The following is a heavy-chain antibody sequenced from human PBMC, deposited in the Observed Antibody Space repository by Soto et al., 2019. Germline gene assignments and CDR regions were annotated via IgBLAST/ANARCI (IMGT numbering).Heavy chain of an antibody. CDR3: ARIVGATVDY. V-gene: IGHV6-1*01. J-gene: IGHJ4*02. CDR2: TYYRSKWYN. CDR1: GDSVSSNSAA. D-gene: IGHD1-26*01. Sequence: PSQTLSLTCGISGDSVSSNSAALNWIRQSPSRGLEWLGRTYYRSKWYNDYAVSVKSRITINADTSKNQFSLQLNSVTPEDTAVYYCARIVGATVDYWGQGTLVTVSS.